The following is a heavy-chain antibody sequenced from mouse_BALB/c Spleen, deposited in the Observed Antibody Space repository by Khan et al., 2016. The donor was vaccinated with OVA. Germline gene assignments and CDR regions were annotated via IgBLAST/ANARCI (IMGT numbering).Heavy chain of an antibody. CDR3: VRDGAYHRNGCWFAY. V-gene: IGHV1-4*01. D-gene: IGHD2-14*01. CDR1: GYTFTSYT. CDR2: INPSNGYT. J-gene: IGHJ3*01. Sequence: QVQLQQSGAELARPGASVKLSCKASGYTFTSYTIHWIKLRPGQGLEWIGYINPSNGYTNYNQKFKDKATLTADKSSTTAYMELSSLTSEDSALYNCVRDGAYHRNGCWFAYWGQGTLVTVSA.